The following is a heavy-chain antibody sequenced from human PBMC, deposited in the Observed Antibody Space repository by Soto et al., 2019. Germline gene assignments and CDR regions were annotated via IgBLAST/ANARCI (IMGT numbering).Heavy chain of an antibody. V-gene: IGHV3-73*01. J-gene: IGHJ4*02. CDR1: GFTFSGSA. CDR3: TFYYESGY. CDR2: IRTKANNYAT. D-gene: IGHD1-26*01. Sequence: PGGSLRLSCAASGFTFSGSAMHWVRQASGKGLEWVARIRTKANNYATAYAASVKGRFTISRDDSKNTAYLQMNSLKTEDTAVYYCTFYYESGYWGRGTLVTVSS.